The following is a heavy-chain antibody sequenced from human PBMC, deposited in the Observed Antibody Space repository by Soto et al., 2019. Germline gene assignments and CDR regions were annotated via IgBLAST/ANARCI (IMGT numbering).Heavy chain of an antibody. D-gene: IGHD5-18*01. CDR3: AKEMAMGYFDY. CDR1: GFTFSSYG. CDR2: ISYDGSNK. V-gene: IGHV3-30*18. J-gene: IGHJ4*02. Sequence: QVQLVESGGGVVQPGRSLRLSCAASGFTFSSYGMHWVRQAPGKGLEWVAVISYDGSNKYYADSVKGRFTISRDNSKNTLYLQMNSLRAEDTAVYYCAKEMAMGYFDYWGQGTLVTVSS.